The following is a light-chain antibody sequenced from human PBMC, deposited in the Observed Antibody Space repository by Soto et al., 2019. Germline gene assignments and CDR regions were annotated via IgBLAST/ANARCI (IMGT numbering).Light chain of an antibody. V-gene: IGKV1-17*01. CDR2: SAS. Sequence: DIQMTQSPSSLSASVGDRVTITCRASQGIRSDLGWYQQKPGKAPKRLIYSASSLQSGVPSRFSGRGSGTELTLTISSLQPEDFATYYCLQHNNYPWTSGQGTKVEIK. J-gene: IGKJ1*01. CDR1: QGIRSD. CDR3: LQHNNYPWT.